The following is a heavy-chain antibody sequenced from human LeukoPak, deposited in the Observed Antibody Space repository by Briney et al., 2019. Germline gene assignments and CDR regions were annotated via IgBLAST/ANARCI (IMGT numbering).Heavy chain of an antibody. J-gene: IGHJ4*02. D-gene: IGHD6-13*01. Sequence: GGSLRLSCAASGFTVSSNYMSWVRQAPGKGLEWVSVIYSGGSTYYADSVKGRFTISRDNSKNTLYLQMNSLRAEDTAVYYCARPSAKGYSEPYFDYWGQGTLVTVSS. CDR2: IYSGGST. CDR3: ARPSAKGYSEPYFDY. V-gene: IGHV3-66*02. CDR1: GFTVSSNY.